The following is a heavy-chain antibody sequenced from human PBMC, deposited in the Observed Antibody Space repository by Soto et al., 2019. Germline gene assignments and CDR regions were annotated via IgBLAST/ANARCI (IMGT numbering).Heavy chain of an antibody. CDR2: IYYSGST. J-gene: IGHJ5*02. D-gene: IGHD6-13*01. V-gene: IGHV4-59*01. CDR1: GGSISSYY. CDR3: ARVVRQYSSIAINWFDP. Sequence: SETLSLTCTVSGGSISSYYWSWIRQPPGKGLEWIGYIYYSGSTNYNPSLKSRVTISVDTSKNQFSLKLSSVTAADTAVYYCARVVRQYSSIAINWFDPWGQGTMGTVSS.